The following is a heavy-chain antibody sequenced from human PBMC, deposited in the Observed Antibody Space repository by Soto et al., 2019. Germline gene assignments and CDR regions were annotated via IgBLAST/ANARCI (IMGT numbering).Heavy chain of an antibody. J-gene: IGHJ5*02. CDR3: ARGEYCSSTSCLGKSNWFDP. CDR1: CGSFSGYY. D-gene: IGHD2-2*01. CDR2: INHSGST. V-gene: IGHV4-34*01. Sequence: SETLSLTCAFYCGSFSGYYWSWIRQPPGKGLEWIGEINHSGSTNYNPSLKSRVTISVDTSKNQFSLKLSSVTAADTAVYYCARGEYCSSTSCLGKSNWFDPWGQGTLVTVSS.